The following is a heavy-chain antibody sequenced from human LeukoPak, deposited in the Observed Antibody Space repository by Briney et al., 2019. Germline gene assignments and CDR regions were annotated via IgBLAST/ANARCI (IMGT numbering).Heavy chain of an antibody. Sequence: GGSLRLSCAASGFTFSSYSMNWVRQAPGKGLEWVSSISSSSSCIYYADSVKGRFTISRDNAKNSLYLQMNSLRAEDTAVYYCARDAPYDYVWGSYRPHFDYWGQGTLVTVSS. J-gene: IGHJ4*02. CDR1: GFTFSSYS. CDR3: ARDAPYDYVWGSYRPHFDY. D-gene: IGHD3-16*02. V-gene: IGHV3-21*01. CDR2: ISSSSSCI.